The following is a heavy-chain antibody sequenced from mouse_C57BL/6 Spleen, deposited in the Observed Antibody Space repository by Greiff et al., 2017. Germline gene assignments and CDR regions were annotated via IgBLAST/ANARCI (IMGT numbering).Heavy chain of an antibody. CDR2: IDPETGGT. CDR3: TREGSSY. J-gene: IGHJ3*01. CDR1: GYTFTDYE. Sequence: VKLMESGAELVRPGASVTLSCKASGYTFTDYEMHWVKQTPVHGLEWIGAIDPETGGTAYNQKFKGKAILTADKSSSTAYMELRSLTSEDSAVYYCTREGSSYWGQGTLVTVSA. V-gene: IGHV1-15*01.